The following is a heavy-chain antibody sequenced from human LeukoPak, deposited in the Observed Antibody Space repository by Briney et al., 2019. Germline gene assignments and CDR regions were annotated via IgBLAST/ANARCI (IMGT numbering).Heavy chain of an antibody. J-gene: IGHJ4*02. CDR1: GYTFTSYG. V-gene: IGHV3-30*02. Sequence: SCKASGYTFTSYGMHWVRQAPGKGLEWVAFIRYDGSNKYYADSVKGRFTISRDNSKNTLYLQMNSLRAEDTAVYYCAKSARDYDSSGYKAADNWGQGTLVTVSS. CDR3: AKSARDYDSSGYKAADN. CDR2: IRYDGSNK. D-gene: IGHD3-22*01.